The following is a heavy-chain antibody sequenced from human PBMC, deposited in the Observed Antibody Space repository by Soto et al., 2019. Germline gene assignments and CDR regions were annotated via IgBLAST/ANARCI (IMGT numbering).Heavy chain of an antibody. Sequence: SETLSLTCTVSGGSISSGGYYWSWVRQHPGKGLEWIGDIYYSGSTHYNPSLKSRVTISVDTSKNQFSPKLCSLTSADTAAYYCAREVSWEPPSGVKTWFSPWGQGSLVTVSS. CDR3: AREVSWEPPSGVKTWFSP. CDR2: IYYSGST. D-gene: IGHD1-26*01. CDR1: GGSISSGGYY. V-gene: IGHV4-31*03. J-gene: IGHJ5*02.